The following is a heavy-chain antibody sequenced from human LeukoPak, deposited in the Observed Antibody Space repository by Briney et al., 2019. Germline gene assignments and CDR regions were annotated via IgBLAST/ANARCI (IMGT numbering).Heavy chain of an antibody. CDR2: ISGSGGST. D-gene: IGHD6-19*01. J-gene: IGHJ6*02. CDR3: ASPYSSGWSHYYYYYGMDV. Sequence: GGSLRLSCVASGFTFSSYSMKWVRQAPGKGLEWVSAISGSGGSTYYADSVKGRFTISRDNSKNTLYLQMNSLRAEDTAVYYCASPYSSGWSHYYYYYGMDVWGQGTTVTVSS. V-gene: IGHV3-23*01. CDR1: GFTFSSYS.